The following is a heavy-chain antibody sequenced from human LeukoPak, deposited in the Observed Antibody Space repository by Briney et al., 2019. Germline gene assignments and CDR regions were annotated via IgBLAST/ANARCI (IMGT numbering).Heavy chain of an antibody. J-gene: IGHJ4*02. Sequence: GRSLRLSCAASGITFNTYAMHWVRQAPGKGLEWVAVVSHDESQKYYADSVKGRFTISRDNSGNTLYLQMNSLRAEDTAVYYCARDTFGSFDYWGQGTLVTVSS. D-gene: IGHD3-16*01. CDR3: ARDTFGSFDY. CDR1: GITFNTYA. CDR2: VSHDESQK. V-gene: IGHV3-30*03.